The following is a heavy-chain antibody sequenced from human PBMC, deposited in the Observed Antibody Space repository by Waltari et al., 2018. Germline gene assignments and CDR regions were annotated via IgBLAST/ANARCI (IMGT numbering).Heavy chain of an antibody. CDR3: ARCHDYYLAY. Sequence: QVHLQESGPGLVKPSQTLSLNCTVPGASPNSANYYWSWIRQLPGTGLEWIGYLYRSGTADYTPSLKDLVTTSIDPSINQFSVRLSSVTAADTAVYFYARCHDYYLAYWGPGILVAVSS. J-gene: IGHJ4*02. V-gene: IGHV4-31*01. CDR2: LYRSGTA. D-gene: IGHD4-17*01. CDR1: GASPNSANYY.